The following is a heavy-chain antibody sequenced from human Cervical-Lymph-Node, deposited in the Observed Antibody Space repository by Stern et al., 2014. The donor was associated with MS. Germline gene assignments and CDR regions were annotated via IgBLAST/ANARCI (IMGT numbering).Heavy chain of an antibody. CDR1: GGSISSTGYY. Sequence: QVQLMQSGPGLVKPSQTLSLTCTVSGGSISSTGYYWSWIRQHPGKGLEWIGDIHYSGSTYYNPSRKSRGTISVDTSKNQFSLNLSSVTAADTALYYCARSDRLWGSFDYWGQGRLVTVSS. J-gene: IGHJ4*02. CDR2: IHYSGST. D-gene: IGHD3-16*01. CDR3: ARSDRLWGSFDY. V-gene: IGHV4-31*03.